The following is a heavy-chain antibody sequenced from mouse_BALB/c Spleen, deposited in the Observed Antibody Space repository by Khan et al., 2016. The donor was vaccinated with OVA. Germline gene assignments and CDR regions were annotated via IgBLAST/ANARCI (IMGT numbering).Heavy chain of an antibody. V-gene: IGHV3-8*02. CDR1: GDSITTGY. D-gene: IGHD2-14*01. CDR3: ARSTYRYAFVY. CDR2: IIYTGYT. J-gene: IGHJ3*01. Sequence: EVELVESGPSLVKPSQTLSLTCSVTGDSITTGYWNWIRKFPGNKLEYMGYIIYTGYTYYNPSLKSRISITRHTSNNQYYLQLNSVTAEDTATYYFARSTYRYAFVYWGQGTLVTVSA.